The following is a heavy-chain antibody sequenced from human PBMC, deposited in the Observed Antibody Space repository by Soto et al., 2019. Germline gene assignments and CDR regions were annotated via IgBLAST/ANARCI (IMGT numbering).Heavy chain of an antibody. Sequence: GGSLRLSCAASGFTFSSYGMHWVRQAPGKGLEWVAVISYDGSNKYYADSVKGRFTISRDNSKNTLYLQMNSLRAEDTAVYYCAKGPGYYDILTGYYWGQGTLVTVSS. CDR2: ISYDGSNK. V-gene: IGHV3-30*18. CDR3: AKGPGYYDILTGYY. J-gene: IGHJ4*02. D-gene: IGHD3-9*01. CDR1: GFTFSSYG.